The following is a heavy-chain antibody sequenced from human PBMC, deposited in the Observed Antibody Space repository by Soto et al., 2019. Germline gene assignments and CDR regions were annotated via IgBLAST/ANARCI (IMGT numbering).Heavy chain of an antibody. J-gene: IGHJ5*02. Sequence: GESLKISCKGSGYSFTSYWIGWVRQMPGKGLEWMGIIYPGDSDTRYSPSFQGQVTISADKSISTAYLQWNSLKASDTAMYYCATLRHYDILTGYPPRGWFDPWGQGTLVTVSS. V-gene: IGHV5-51*01. D-gene: IGHD3-9*01. CDR3: ATLRHYDILTGYPPRGWFDP. CDR2: IYPGDSDT. CDR1: GYSFTSYW.